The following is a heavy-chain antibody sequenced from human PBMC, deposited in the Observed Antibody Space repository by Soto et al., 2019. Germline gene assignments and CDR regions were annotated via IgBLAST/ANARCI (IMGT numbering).Heavy chain of an antibody. J-gene: IGHJ3*02. CDR2: INAGNGNT. V-gene: IGHV1-3*01. CDR1: GYTFTSYA. D-gene: IGHD3-22*01. CDR3: ARDPHDHYDSSGYYYGDFDI. Sequence: ASVKVSCKASGYTFTSYAMHWVRQAPGQRLEWMGWINAGNGNTKYSQKFQGRVTITRDTSASTAYMELSSLRSEETAVYYCARDPHDHYDSSGYYYGDFDIWGQGTMVTVSS.